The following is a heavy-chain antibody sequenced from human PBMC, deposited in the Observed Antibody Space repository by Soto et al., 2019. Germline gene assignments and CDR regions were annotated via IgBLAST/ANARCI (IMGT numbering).Heavy chain of an antibody. CDR1: GGTFSSYA. V-gene: IGHV1-69*06. CDR2: IIPIFGTA. D-gene: IGHD6-19*01. CDR3: ARKAVAFAFDI. J-gene: IGHJ3*02. Sequence: ASVKVSCKASGGTFSSYAISWVRQAPGQGLEWMGGIIPIFGTANYAQKFQGRVTVTADKSTSTAYMELSSLRSEDTAVYYCARKAVAFAFDIWGQGTMVTVSS.